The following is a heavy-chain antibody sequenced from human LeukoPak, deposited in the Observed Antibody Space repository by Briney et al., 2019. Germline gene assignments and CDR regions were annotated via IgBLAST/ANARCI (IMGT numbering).Heavy chain of an antibody. J-gene: IGHJ4*02. CDR3: ATSSPRNYFDH. CDR1: GFTVSSNY. V-gene: IGHV3-53*01. D-gene: IGHD1-14*01. CDR2: IYSGGST. Sequence: GGSLRLSCAASGFTVSSNYMSWVRQAPGKGLEWVSVIYSGGSTYYADSVKGRFTISRDDSQNTIYLQVDSLRAEDTAVYYCATSSPRNYFDHWGQGTLVTVSS.